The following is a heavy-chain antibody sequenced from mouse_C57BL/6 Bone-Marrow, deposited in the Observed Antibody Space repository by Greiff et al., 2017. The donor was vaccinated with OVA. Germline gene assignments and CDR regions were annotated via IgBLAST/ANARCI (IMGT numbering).Heavy chain of an antibody. V-gene: IGHV5-16*01. CDR2: INYDGSST. CDR1: GFTFSDYY. J-gene: IGHJ2*01. CDR3: ARDGGLTGHFDY. D-gene: IGHD4-1*01. Sequence: EVNVVESEGGLVQPGSSMKLSCTASGFTFSDYYMAWVRQVPEKGLEWVANINYDGSSTYYLDSLKSRFIISRDNAKNILYLQMSSLKSEDTATYYCARDGGLTGHFDYWGQGTTLTVSS.